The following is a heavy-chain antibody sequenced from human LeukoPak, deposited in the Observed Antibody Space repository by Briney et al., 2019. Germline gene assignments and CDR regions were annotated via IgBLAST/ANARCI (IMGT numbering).Heavy chain of an antibody. D-gene: IGHD3-10*01. Sequence: PGGSLRLSCAASGLTVSSNYVNWVRQAPGMGLEWVSSIYRGGRTYYADSVRGRFTISRDNSKNTLYLQMDSLRDEDTAMYYCARGNYGSRNYYMGDAFDIWGQGTMVTVSS. CDR1: GLTVSSNY. CDR2: IYRGGRT. V-gene: IGHV3-53*01. J-gene: IGHJ3*02. CDR3: ARGNYGSRNYYMGDAFDI.